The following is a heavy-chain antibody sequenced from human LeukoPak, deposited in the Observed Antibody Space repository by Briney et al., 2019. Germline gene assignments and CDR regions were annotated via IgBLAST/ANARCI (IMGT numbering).Heavy chain of an antibody. V-gene: IGHV3-23*01. Sequence: GGSLRLSCAASGFTFSNYAMNWVRQAPGKGLEWVSTITDSGGRTFYADSLKGRSTISRDNSKKMLYLQMNSLRAEDTAVYYCAKDPYYYDGSGYYYEYFLHWGQGTLVTVSS. J-gene: IGHJ1*01. CDR2: ITDSGGRT. CDR1: GFTFSNYA. CDR3: AKDPYYYDGSGYYYEYFLH. D-gene: IGHD3-22*01.